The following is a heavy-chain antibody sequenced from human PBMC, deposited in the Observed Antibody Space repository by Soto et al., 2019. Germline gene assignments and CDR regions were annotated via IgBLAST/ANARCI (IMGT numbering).Heavy chain of an antibody. Sequence: XSVKLSCKASGYTFIYYYMHWVRQAPGQGFEWMGRISPRSGGTNYAQKFQGRVTMTWDTSLNTAYMELSSLISEDTAVYYCARPPGYISDWYYFDLWGQGTLVTVSS. CDR1: GYTFIYYY. CDR3: ARPPGYISDWYYFDL. CDR2: ISPRSGGT. D-gene: IGHD3-9*01. V-gene: IGHV1-2*02. J-gene: IGHJ4*02.